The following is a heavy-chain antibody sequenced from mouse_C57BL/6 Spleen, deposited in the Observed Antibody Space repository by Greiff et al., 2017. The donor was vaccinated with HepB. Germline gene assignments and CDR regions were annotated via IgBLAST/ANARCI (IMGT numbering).Heavy chain of an antibody. D-gene: IGHD2-1*01. V-gene: IGHV5-17*01. CDR3: ARVKGNFLVWFAY. CDR2: ISSGSSTI. J-gene: IGHJ3*01. Sequence: EVQRVESGGGLVKPGGSLKLSCAASGFTFSDYGMHWVRQAPEKGLEWVAYISSGSSTIYYADTVKGRFTISRDNAKNTLFLQMTSLMSEDTAMYYGARVKGNFLVWFAYWGQGTMVTVSA. CDR1: GFTFSDYG.